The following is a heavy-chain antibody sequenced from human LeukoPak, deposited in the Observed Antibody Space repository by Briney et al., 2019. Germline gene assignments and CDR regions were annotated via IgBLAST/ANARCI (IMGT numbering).Heavy chain of an antibody. V-gene: IGHV3-30*02. J-gene: IGHJ4*02. CDR2: IRYDGSNK. CDR1: GFTFNSYG. CDR3: AKDSRRDYYFDY. D-gene: IGHD3/OR15-3a*01. Sequence: GGSLRLSCAASGFTFNSYGMHWVRRAPGKGLEWVAFIRYDGSNKYYADSVKGRFTISRDNSKNTLYLQMNSLRAEDTAVYYCAKDSRRDYYFDYWGQGTLVTVSS.